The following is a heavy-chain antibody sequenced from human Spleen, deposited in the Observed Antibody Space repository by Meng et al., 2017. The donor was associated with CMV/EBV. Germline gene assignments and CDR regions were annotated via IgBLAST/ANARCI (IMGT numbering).Heavy chain of an antibody. J-gene: IGHJ4*02. CDR2: ISGGGSST. Sequence: GGSLRLSCAASGFTFSTYAMHWVRQAPGKGLEWVSAISGGGSSTFYADSMQGRFTISRDNSKNTLFLQMKNLRAGDTAIYYCAKAPSIEARAGIDFWGPGTLVTVSS. CDR1: GFTFSTYA. CDR3: AKAPSIEARAGIDF. D-gene: IGHD6-6*01. V-gene: IGHV3-23*01.